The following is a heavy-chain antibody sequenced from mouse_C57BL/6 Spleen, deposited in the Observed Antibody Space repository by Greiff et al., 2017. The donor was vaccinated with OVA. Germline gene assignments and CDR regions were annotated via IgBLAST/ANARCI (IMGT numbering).Heavy chain of an antibody. CDR1: GYTFTDYY. Sequence: VQLKQSGPVLVKPGASVKMSCKASGYTFTDYYMNWVKQSHGKSLEWIGVINPYNGGTSYNQKFKGKATLTVDKSSSTAYMELNSLTSEDSAAYYCARGDYYGSSPLFDYWGQGTTLTVSS. D-gene: IGHD1-1*01. J-gene: IGHJ2*01. CDR3: ARGDYYGSSPLFDY. V-gene: IGHV1-19*01. CDR2: INPYNGGT.